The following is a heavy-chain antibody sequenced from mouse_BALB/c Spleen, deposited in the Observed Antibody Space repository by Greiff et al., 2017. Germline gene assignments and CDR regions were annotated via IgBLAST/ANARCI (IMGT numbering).Heavy chain of an antibody. CDR2: ISSGGSYT. CDR3: ARQNDYDAWFAY. CDR1: GFTFSSYG. D-gene: IGHD2-4*01. J-gene: IGHJ3*01. Sequence: VQLKESGGDLVKPGGSLKLSCAASGFTFSSYGMSWVRQTPDKRLEWVATISSGGSYTYYPDSVKGRFTISRDNAKNTLYLQMSSLKSEDTAMYYCARQNDYDAWFAYWGQGTLVTVSA. V-gene: IGHV5-6*01.